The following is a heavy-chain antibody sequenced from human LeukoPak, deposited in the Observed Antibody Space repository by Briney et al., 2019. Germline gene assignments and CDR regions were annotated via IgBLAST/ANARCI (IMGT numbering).Heavy chain of an antibody. D-gene: IGHD6-19*01. CDR1: GFTFSSYS. J-gene: IGHJ3*02. V-gene: IGHV3-21*01. CDR3: AKDPHSSGWPVGAFDI. Sequence: PGGSLRLSCAASGFTFSSYSMNWVRQAPGKGLEWVSSISSSSSYIYYADSVKGRFTISRDNSKNTLYLQMNSLRAEDTAVYYCAKDPHSSGWPVGAFDIWGQGTMVTVSS. CDR2: ISSSSSYI.